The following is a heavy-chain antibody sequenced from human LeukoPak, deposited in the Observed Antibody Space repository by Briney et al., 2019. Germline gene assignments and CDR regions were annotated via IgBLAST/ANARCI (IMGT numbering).Heavy chain of an antibody. Sequence: ASVKVSCKASGYTFTGYYMHWVRQAPGQGLEWMGRINPNSGGTNYAQKFQGRATMTSDTSISTAYMELSSLRSEDTAVYYCASLYGSGDPRGQGTLVTVSS. CDR2: INPNSGGT. J-gene: IGHJ5*02. D-gene: IGHD3-10*01. V-gene: IGHV1-2*06. CDR3: ASLYGSGDP. CDR1: GYTFTGYY.